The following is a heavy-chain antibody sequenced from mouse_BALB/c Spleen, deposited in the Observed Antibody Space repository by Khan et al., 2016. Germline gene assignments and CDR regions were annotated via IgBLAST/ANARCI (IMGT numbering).Heavy chain of an antibody. CDR2: IKTYSGES. CDR3: ARRMLLDLYDAMDY. J-gene: IGHJ4*01. V-gene: IGHV9-1*02. CDR1: GYAFTNYG. Sequence: QIQLVQSGPELKKPGETVKISCKASGYAFTNYGMNWVKQAPGKGLKWMGRIKTYSGESTYADDFKGRFAFSLETSASTAYLKINSLKNEDMAKYFLARRMLLDLYDAMDYWGQGTSVTVSS.